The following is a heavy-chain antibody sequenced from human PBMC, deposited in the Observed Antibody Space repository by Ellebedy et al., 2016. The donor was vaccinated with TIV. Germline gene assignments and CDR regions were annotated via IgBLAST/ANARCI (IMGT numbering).Heavy chain of an antibody. CDR3: ATYGFDY. V-gene: IGHV4-34*08. CDR1: GGTFSDHY. CDR2: INHSGIA. Sequence: SETLSLXCAVYGGTFSDHYWSWIRQAPGRGLEWIGEINHSGIANYNPSLKSRATISIDASKNQFSLKVRSVTAADTAVYYCATYGFDYWGRGTPVIVFS. D-gene: IGHD3-10*01. J-gene: IGHJ4*02.